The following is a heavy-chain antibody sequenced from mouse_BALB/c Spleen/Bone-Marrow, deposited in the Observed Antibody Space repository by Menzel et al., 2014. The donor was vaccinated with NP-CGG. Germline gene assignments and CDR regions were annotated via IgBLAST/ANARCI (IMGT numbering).Heavy chain of an antibody. V-gene: IGHV1-12*01. J-gene: IGHJ3*01. D-gene: IGHD1-1*01. CDR2: IYPGNGGT. Sequence: QVQLQRSGAGLVRSGASVKMSCKAAGYTFTSYNMHGVKKTPGQGLIWIGYIYPGNGGTNYNQNFKGKATLTADTSSSTAYMQISSRTSEASAGYFCARGHGSRCWLAYWGQGTLVTV. CDR3: ARGHGSRCWLAY. CDR1: GYTFTSYN.